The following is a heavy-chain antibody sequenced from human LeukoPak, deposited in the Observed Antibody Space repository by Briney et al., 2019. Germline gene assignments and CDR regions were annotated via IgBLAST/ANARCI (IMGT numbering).Heavy chain of an antibody. J-gene: IGHJ6*02. V-gene: IGHV3-33*06. CDR3: TKRVVPDGSSGGDHYALDV. D-gene: IGHD3-16*01. CDR2: IWYDGSNK. CDR1: GITFSNYG. Sequence: GRSLRLSCVASGITFSNYGMHWVRQAPGKGLEWVAGIWYDGSNKNYVDSVKGRFTLSRDNSKNTLFLDMNSLRVEDTGVYFCTKRVVPDGSSGGDHYALDVWGQGTTVTVSS.